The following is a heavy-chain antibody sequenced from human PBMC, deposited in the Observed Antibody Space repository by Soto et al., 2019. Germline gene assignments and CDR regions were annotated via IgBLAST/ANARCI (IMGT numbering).Heavy chain of an antibody. CDR3: ARVGDYYGSGSYFKEYAFDI. Sequence: SETLSLTCTVTGVSIGSYSWSGIRQPPGKGLEWIGYIYYSGSTNYNPSLKSRVTISVDTSKNQFSLKLSSVTAADTAVYYCARVGDYYGSGSYFKEYAFDIWGQGTMVS. CDR2: IYYSGST. V-gene: IGHV4-59*01. CDR1: GVSIGSYS. J-gene: IGHJ3*02. D-gene: IGHD3-10*01.